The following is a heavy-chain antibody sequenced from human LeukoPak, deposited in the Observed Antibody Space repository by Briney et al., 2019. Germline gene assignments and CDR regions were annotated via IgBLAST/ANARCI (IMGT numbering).Heavy chain of an antibody. CDR2: IYCSGST. D-gene: IGHD6-13*01. CDR1: GGSISSGGYY. V-gene: IGHV4-31*03. CDR3: ARARSGAGNFDY. J-gene: IGHJ4*02. Sequence: SETLSLTCTVSGGSISSGGYYWSWIRQHPGKGLEWIGYIYCSGSTYYNPALKSRVTISADTSKNQFSLKLSSVTAADMAVYYCARARSGAGNFDYGGRGTLVTVS.